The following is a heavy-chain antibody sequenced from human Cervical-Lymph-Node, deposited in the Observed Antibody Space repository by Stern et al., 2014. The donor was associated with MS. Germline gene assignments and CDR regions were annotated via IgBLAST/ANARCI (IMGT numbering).Heavy chain of an antibody. CDR2: ISSRSSYI. CDR1: GFTFSSYS. Sequence: VQLVESGGGLVKPGGSLRLSCAASGFTFSSYSMNWVRQAPGKALEWVSSISSRSSYIYYSDSVKGRFSISRDNAKNSLYLQMNSLRAEDTAVYYGARDDHYYDSSGYVWGQGTLVTFSS. D-gene: IGHD3-22*01. V-gene: IGHV3-21*01. CDR3: ARDDHYYDSSGYV. J-gene: IGHJ4*02.